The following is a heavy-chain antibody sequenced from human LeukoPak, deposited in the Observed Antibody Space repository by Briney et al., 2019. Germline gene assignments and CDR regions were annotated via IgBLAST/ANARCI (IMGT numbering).Heavy chain of an antibody. Sequence: ASVKVSCKASGYDFITYAFSWVRQAPGQGLEWMAWINPYHGRTIYSQKFKARVTLTTDTSTNTAHMELTSLTSDDTAVYFCARDRIAAGVLDFWGQGTPVTVSS. D-gene: IGHD6-13*01. J-gene: IGHJ4*02. V-gene: IGHV1-18*01. CDR1: GYDFITYA. CDR2: INPYHGRT. CDR3: ARDRIAAGVLDF.